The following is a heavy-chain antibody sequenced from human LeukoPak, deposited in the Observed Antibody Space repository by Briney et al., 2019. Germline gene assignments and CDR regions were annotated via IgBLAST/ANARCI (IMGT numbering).Heavy chain of an antibody. CDR1: GGTFSSYA. D-gene: IGHD1-20*01. J-gene: IGHJ6*03. Sequence: GASVKVSCKASGGTFSSYAISWVRQAPGQGLEWMGGIIPIFGTANYAQKFQGRVPITTDESTSTAYMELGSLRSEDTAVYYCAHNPLGGYNWNAHHYYYYMDVWGKGTTVTVSS. CDR3: AHNPLGGYNWNAHHYYYYMDV. V-gene: IGHV1-69*05. CDR2: IIPIFGTA.